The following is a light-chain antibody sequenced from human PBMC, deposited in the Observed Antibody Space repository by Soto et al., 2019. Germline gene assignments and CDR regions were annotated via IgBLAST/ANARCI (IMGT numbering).Light chain of an antibody. Sequence: DIPMTQSPSTLSESIGDRVTITCRASQSISTYLAWFQQKPGKAPKLLIYKASSLQSGVPSRLSCSGSGTDFTLTISSLQPDDSASYYCQQYDSYSPTFGQGTKVEIK. V-gene: IGKV1-5*03. CDR1: QSISTY. J-gene: IGKJ1*01. CDR2: KAS. CDR3: QQYDSYSPT.